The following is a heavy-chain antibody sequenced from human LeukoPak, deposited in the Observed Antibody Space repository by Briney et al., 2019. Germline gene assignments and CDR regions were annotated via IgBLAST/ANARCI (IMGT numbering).Heavy chain of an antibody. Sequence: GGSLRLSCAASGFTFSIYAMSWVRQAPGKGLEWVSAISGGGGSTFYADSVKGRFTISRDNSKNTLYLQMNNLRAEDTAVYYCARVRVFAKLSVVRPREVNCFDPWGQGTLVTVSS. D-gene: IGHD2-21*01. V-gene: IGHV3-23*01. CDR3: ARVRVFAKLSVVRPREVNCFDP. CDR2: ISGGGGST. CDR1: GFTFSIYA. J-gene: IGHJ5*02.